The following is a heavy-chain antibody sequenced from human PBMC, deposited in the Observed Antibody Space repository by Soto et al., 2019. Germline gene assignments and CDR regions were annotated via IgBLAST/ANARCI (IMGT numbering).Heavy chain of an antibody. J-gene: IGHJ3*02. CDR2: IIPILGIA. D-gene: IGHD6-19*01. V-gene: IGHV1-69*04. CDR3: ARALGIAVADDAFDI. Sequence: SVKVSCKASGYTFTSYDISWVRQAPGQGLEWMGRIIPILGIANYAQKFQGRVTITADKSTSTAYMELSSLRSEDTAVYYCARALGIAVADDAFDIWGQGTMVTVSS. CDR1: GYTFTSYD.